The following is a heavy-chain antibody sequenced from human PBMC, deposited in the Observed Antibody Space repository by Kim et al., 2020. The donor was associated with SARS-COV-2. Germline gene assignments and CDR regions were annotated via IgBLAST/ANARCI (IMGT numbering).Heavy chain of an antibody. CDR2: INPNSGST. D-gene: IGHD3-9*01. CDR3: ARENTYYDSP. Sequence: ASVKVSCKASGYTFTDYYMHWVRQAPGQGLEWMGWINPNSGSTNYAQKFQGRVTMTRDTSISTAFMELSRLRSDDTAVYYYARENTYYDSPWGQGTLVTVSS. V-gene: IGHV1-2*02. CDR1: GYTFTDYY. J-gene: IGHJ5*02.